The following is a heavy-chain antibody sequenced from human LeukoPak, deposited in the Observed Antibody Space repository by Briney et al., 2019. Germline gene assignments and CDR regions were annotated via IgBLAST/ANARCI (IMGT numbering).Heavy chain of an antibody. J-gene: IGHJ5*02. CDR1: GYTFTGYY. CDR3: AREHSSSCYFLS. Sequence: ASVKVSCKASGYTFTGYYMHRVRQAPGQGLEWMGWINPNSGGTNYAQKFQGRVTMTRDTSISTAYMELSRLRSDDTAVYYCAREHSSSCYFLSWGQGTLVTVSS. V-gene: IGHV1-2*02. D-gene: IGHD6-6*01. CDR2: INPNSGGT.